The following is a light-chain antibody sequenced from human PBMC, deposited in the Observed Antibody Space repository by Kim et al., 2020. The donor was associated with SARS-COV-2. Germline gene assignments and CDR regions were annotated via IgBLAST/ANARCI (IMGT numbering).Light chain of an antibody. CDR2: VAS. CDR1: QSVKNN. V-gene: IGKV3-15*01. Sequence: IVMTQSPATLSVSPGERVTLSCRASQSVKNNLAWYQQRPGQAPRLLIYVASTRATDISARFIGSVSGTEFTLTIRSLQSEDLAVYYCQQYNDWPLLTCGEGTKGDI. CDR3: QQYNDWPLLT. J-gene: IGKJ4*01.